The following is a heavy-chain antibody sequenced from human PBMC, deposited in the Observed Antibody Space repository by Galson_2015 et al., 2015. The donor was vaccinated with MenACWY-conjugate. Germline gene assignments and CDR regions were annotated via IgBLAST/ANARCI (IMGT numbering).Heavy chain of an antibody. D-gene: IGHD5-12*01. Sequence: ATMSLSCASAGAFLTAYFSSGSQPPPRRRQEWIGCSNYNGNTKYSPSLNSRVTISVDTSTNQFSLKLSSVTAADTAVYYCARLLQTYSGYAQYSFDYWGQGTLVTVSS. CDR1: GAFLTAYF. CDR3: ARLLQTYSGYAQYSFDY. CDR2: SNYNGNT. J-gene: IGHJ4*02. V-gene: IGHV4-59*12.